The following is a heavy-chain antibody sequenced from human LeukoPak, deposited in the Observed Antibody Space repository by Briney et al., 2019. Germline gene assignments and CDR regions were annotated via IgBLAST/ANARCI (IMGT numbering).Heavy chain of an antibody. J-gene: IGHJ3*02. CDR2: INPNSGGT. V-gene: IGHV1-2*06. Sequence: ASVKVSCKASGYSFTGYYMHWVRQAPGQGLEWMGRINPNSGGTNYAQKFQGRVTMTRDTSISTAYMELSRLRSDDTAVYYCVRGLRTIFGVGPTNFDAFDIWGQGTMVTVSS. CDR3: VRGLRTIFGVGPTNFDAFDI. CDR1: GYSFTGYY. D-gene: IGHD3-3*01.